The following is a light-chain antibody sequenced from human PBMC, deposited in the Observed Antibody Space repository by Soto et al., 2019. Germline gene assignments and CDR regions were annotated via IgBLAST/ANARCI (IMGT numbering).Light chain of an antibody. CDR3: QLRTNWPPMYT. CDR2: DAS. Sequence: EIVLTQSPATLSLSPGERATLSCRASEIVYSNVAWYQQKPGRPPRLLIYDASNRATGIPPRFSGSGSGTDFSLTISSLEPEDFAVYFCQLRTNWPPMYTFGQGTKLEIK. CDR1: EIVYSN. J-gene: IGKJ2*01. V-gene: IGKV3-11*01.